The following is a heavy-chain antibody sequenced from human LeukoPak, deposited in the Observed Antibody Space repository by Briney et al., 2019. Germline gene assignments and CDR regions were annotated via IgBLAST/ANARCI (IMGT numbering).Heavy chain of an antibody. Sequence: PSETLSLTCTVSGDSIISYYWTWIRQSPGKGLEWIGHIYFSGATYYNLSLNSRVTISIDKSKSQFSLKLGSLTAADTAVYYCARGPPLRVGRGFYYMDVWDKGTTVTVSS. CDR2: IYFSGAT. CDR1: GDSIISYY. J-gene: IGHJ6*03. V-gene: IGHV4-59*01. CDR3: ARGPPLRVGRGFYYMDV. D-gene: IGHD3-10*01.